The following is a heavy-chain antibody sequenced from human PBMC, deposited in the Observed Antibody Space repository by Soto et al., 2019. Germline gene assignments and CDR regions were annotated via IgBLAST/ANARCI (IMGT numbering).Heavy chain of an antibody. V-gene: IGHV3-23*01. CDR1: GFTFSSYA. Sequence: GGSLRLSCAASGFTFSSYAMSWVRQAPGKGLEWVSAISISGDDTYYADSVKGRFTISRDNSKNTLYLQMNSLRAEDTAVYYCAKDPTPVGYTKTPPPIDYWGQGTLVTVSS. CDR2: ISISGDDT. CDR3: AKDPTPVGYTKTPPPIDY. J-gene: IGHJ4*02. D-gene: IGHD5-12*01.